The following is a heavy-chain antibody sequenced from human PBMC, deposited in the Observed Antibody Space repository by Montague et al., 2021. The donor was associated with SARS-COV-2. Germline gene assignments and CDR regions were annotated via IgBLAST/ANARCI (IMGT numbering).Heavy chain of an antibody. D-gene: IGHD3-16*01. CDR3: ARIMAY. Sequence: SETLSLTCTVSSGSLSNYYWSWIRQSPDKGLEWIGYMYETGNMIYNPSLRSRVSISADTSKSQFSLRLTSVTAADSARYYCARIMAYWGQGVLVTV. CDR1: SGSLSNYY. CDR2: MYETGNM. J-gene: IGHJ4*02. V-gene: IGHV4-4*09.